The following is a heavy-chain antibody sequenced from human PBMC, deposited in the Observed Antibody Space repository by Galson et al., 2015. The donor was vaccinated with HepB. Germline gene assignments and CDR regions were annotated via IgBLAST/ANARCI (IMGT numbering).Heavy chain of an antibody. Sequence: SLRLSCAASGFTFNGSAMHWVRQASGKGLEWVGRIRSKANSYATAYAASVRGRFTIYRDDSKNTAYLQMNSLKTEDTAVYDCTRQNVVVPAARSLDVWGKGTTVTVSS. CDR1: GFTFNGSA. D-gene: IGHD2-2*01. J-gene: IGHJ6*04. CDR3: TRQNVVVPAARSLDV. CDR2: IRSKANSYAT. V-gene: IGHV3-73*01.